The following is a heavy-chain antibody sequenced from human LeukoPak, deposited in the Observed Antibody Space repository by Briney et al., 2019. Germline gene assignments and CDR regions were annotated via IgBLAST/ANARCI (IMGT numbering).Heavy chain of an antibody. CDR1: GFTVSDHY. Sequence: GGSLRLSCVASGFTVSDHYLDWVRQAPGKGLEWVGLIRKKSDRYTTEYAASVKGRFTISRDDSTNSVYLQMSRLKSEDTAVYYCADIGGGGSNTRWGEGTVVTVSS. CDR2: IRKKSDRYTT. J-gene: IGHJ1*01. V-gene: IGHV3-72*01. D-gene: IGHD2-15*01. CDR3: ADIGGGGSNTR.